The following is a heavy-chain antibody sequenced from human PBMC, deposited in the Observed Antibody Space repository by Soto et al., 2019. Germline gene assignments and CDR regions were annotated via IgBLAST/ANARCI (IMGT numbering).Heavy chain of an antibody. J-gene: IGHJ4*02. V-gene: IGHV2-5*02. CDR2: IYWDDDK. CDR3: ARDISGYFGFDY. D-gene: IGHD3-22*01. Sequence: QITLKESGPALVKPTQTLTLTCTFSGFSLTTSGVGVGWIRQPPGKALEWLALIYWDDDKRYSPSLKSRLTIXKXXPRKQVVLTTTNMDPVDTATYFCARDISGYFGFDYWGQGTLVTVSS. CDR1: GFSLTTSGVG.